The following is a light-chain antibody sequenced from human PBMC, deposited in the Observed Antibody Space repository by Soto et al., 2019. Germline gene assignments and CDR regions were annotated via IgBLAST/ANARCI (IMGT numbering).Light chain of an antibody. CDR3: QQTYSTPLT. V-gene: IGKV1-39*01. CDR1: QTISNF. J-gene: IGKJ4*01. CDR2: AAS. Sequence: DIQMTQSPSSLSASVGDGVTITCRASQTISNFLNWYQQKPGKAPKLLIYAASNLQSGVPSRFSGSGSGTDFTLTITSLQPEDFATYYCQQTYSTPLTFGGGTKVEIK.